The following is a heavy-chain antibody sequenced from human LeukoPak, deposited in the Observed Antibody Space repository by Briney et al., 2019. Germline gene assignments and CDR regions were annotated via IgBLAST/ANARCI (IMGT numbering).Heavy chain of an antibody. V-gene: IGHV1-2*04. CDR2: INPNSGGT. D-gene: IGHD4-17*01. Sequence: EASVKVSCKASGYTFTDYYMHWVRQAPGQGLEWMGWINPNSGGTNYAQKFQGWITMTRDTSMSTAYMELNRLKSDDTAVYFCARGVFRMTTVTPFDYWGQEPWSPSPQ. CDR3: ARGVFRMTTVTPFDY. J-gene: IGHJ4*01. CDR1: GYTFTDYY.